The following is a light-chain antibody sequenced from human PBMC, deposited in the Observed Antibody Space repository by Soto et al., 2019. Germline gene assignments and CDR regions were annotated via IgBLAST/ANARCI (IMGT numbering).Light chain of an antibody. V-gene: IGKV1-5*03. CDR1: HTISSW. J-gene: IGKJ5*01. Sequence: DIQMTQSPSTLSASVRDRVTITCRASHTISSWLAWVQQRPGRAPKFLIYKASSLKNGVPLRFSGSGSGTDFTLTISSLQPEDFATYYCQHFKSFPITFGQGTRLEIK. CDR2: KAS. CDR3: QHFKSFPIT.